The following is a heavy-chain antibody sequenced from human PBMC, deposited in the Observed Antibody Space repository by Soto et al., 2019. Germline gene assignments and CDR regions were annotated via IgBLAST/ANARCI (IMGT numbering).Heavy chain of an antibody. CDR1: GGSISSYY. CDR3: ARDGNWFDP. J-gene: IGHJ5*02. Sequence: QVQLQESGPGLVKPSETLSLTCTVSGGSISSYYWSWIRQPPGKGLEWIGYIYYSGSNNYNPSLKSRVTISVDTSKNQFSLKLSSVTAADTAVYYCARDGNWFDPWGQGTLVTVSS. V-gene: IGHV4-59*01. CDR2: IYYSGSN.